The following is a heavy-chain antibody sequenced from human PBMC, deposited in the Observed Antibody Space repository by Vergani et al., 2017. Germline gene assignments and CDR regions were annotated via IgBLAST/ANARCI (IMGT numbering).Heavy chain of an antibody. V-gene: IGHV3-23*01. CDR3: ATSGGYIDY. D-gene: IGHD6-13*01. CDR1: GFTFSAYY. CDR2: ISDSGGST. J-gene: IGHJ4*02. Sequence: EVQLLESGGGLVQPGGSLRLSCAASGFTFSAYYMSWIRQAPGKGLEWVSTISDSGGSTYYADSVKGRFTISRDNSKNTLYLQMNSRRAEYTAVYYCATSGGYIDYWGQGTLVTVSS.